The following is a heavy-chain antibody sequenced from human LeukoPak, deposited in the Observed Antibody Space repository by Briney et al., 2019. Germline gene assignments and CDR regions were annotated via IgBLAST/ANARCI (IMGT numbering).Heavy chain of an antibody. D-gene: IGHD5-18*01. CDR3: ARSLWPEDY. V-gene: IGHV3-7*01. J-gene: IGHJ4*02. CDR1: GFTFSSYW. CDR2: IKKDGSEK. Sequence: GGSLRLSCAASGFTFSSYWMSWVRQAPGKGLEWVANIKKDGSEKNYVDSVKGRFAISRDNAKTSLYLQMNSLRAEDTAVYYCARSLWPEDYWGQGTLVTVSS.